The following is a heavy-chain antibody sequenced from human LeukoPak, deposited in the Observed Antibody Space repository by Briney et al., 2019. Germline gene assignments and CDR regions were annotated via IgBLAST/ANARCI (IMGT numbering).Heavy chain of an antibody. CDR1: GFDVNDNF. CDR3: VRRHDY. V-gene: IGHV3-53*01. J-gene: IGHJ4*02. Sequence: GGSLRLSCVASGFDVNDNFMIWVREAPGQGLEWISIIYASGGAYHAESVKGRFSAFRDTSKNTIFLQMNNLRAGDTAMYYCVRRHDYWGQGTLVTVSS. CDR2: IYASGGA.